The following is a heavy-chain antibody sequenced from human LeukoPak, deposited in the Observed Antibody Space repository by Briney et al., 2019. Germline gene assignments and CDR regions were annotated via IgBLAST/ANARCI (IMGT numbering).Heavy chain of an antibody. Sequence: GGSLRLSCAASRFTFDDYGMSWVRQAPGKGLEWVAYIKQDGSEKDYVDSVKGRFTISRDNAKNSLYLQIDILRAAYTALYDCARGHWGLDPRGQGTLVTVSS. CDR2: IKQDGSEK. D-gene: IGHD7-27*01. J-gene: IGHJ5*02. CDR1: RFTFDDYG. CDR3: ARGHWGLDP. V-gene: IGHV3-7*05.